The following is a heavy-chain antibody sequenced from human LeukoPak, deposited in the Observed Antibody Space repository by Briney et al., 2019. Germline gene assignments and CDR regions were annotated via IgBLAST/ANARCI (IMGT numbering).Heavy chain of an antibody. CDR3: AKDSGSYFSLFDY. Sequence: GGSLRLSCAASGFTFSSYAMSWVRQAPGKGLEWVSAISGSGGSTYYADSVKGRFTISRDNSMNTLYLQMNSLRAEDTAVYYCAKDSGSYFSLFDYWGQGTLVTVSS. CDR2: ISGSGGST. CDR1: GFTFSSYA. J-gene: IGHJ4*02. V-gene: IGHV3-23*01. D-gene: IGHD1-26*01.